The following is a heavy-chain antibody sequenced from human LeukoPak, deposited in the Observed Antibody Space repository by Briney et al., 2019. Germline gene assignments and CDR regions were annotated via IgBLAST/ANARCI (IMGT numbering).Heavy chain of an antibody. V-gene: IGHV3-11*04. CDR2: ISSSGSTI. J-gene: IGHJ6*03. CDR1: GFTFSDYY. D-gene: IGHD3-10*01. Sequence: GGSLRLSCAASGFTFSDYYMSWIRQAPGKGLEWVSYISSSGSTIYYADSVKGRFTISRDNAENSLFLQMNSLRAEDTAVYYCAKESGSVSYYYMDVWGKGTTVTVSS. CDR3: AKESGSVSYYYMDV.